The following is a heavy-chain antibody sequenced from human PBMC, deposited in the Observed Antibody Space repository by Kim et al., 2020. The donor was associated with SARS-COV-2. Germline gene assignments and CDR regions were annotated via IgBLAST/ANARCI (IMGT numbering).Heavy chain of an antibody. CDR3: ARFGVGGDYAESEFDY. Sequence: ASVKVSCKASGYTFTGYYMHWVRQAPGQGLEWMGRINPNSGGTNYAQKFQGRVTMTRDTSISTAYMELSRLRSDDTAVYYCARFGVGGDYAESEFDYWGQGTLVTVSS. J-gene: IGHJ4*02. D-gene: IGHD4-17*01. CDR2: INPNSGGT. CDR1: GYTFTGYY. V-gene: IGHV1-2*06.